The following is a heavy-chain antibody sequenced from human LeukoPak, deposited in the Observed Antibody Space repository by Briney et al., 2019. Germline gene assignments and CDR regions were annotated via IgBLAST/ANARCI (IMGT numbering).Heavy chain of an antibody. J-gene: IGHJ4*02. CDR2: ISYDGSNK. V-gene: IGHV3-30*18. CDR1: GFTFSSYG. D-gene: IGHD2-2*01. Sequence: GGSLRLSCAASGFTFSSYGMLWVRQAPGKGLEWVAVISYDGSNKYYADSVKGRFTISRDNSKNTLYLQMNSLRAEDTAVYYCAKDQATDIVVVPAALYYFDYWGQGTLVTVSS. CDR3: AKDQATDIVVVPAALYYFDY.